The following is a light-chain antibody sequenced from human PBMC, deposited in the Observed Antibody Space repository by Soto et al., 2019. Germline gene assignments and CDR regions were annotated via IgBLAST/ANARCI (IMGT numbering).Light chain of an antibody. CDR3: KQYVTAPRT. J-gene: IGKJ1*01. Sequence: EIVLTQSPGTLSLSPGERATLSCRASQGLTSNFLAWYQQKPGQAPSLLIYGASNRATGVPDRFSGGGSGTDFTLTISRLEPEDFAVYFCKQYVTAPRTFGQGTKVEIK. CDR2: GAS. CDR1: QGLTSNF. V-gene: IGKV3-20*01.